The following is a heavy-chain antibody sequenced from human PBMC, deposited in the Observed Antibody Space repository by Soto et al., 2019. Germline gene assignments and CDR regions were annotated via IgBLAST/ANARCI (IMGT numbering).Heavy chain of an antibody. CDR1: GFTFSSYG. CDR3: AKDPTSITIFGVVIGSRGWFDP. J-gene: IGHJ5*02. D-gene: IGHD3-3*01. Sequence: GVSMRLSCAAAGFTFSSYGRSWVRQAPGKGLEWVSAISGSGGSTYYADSVKGRFTISRDNSKNTLYLQMNSLRAEDTAVYYCAKDPTSITIFGVVIGSRGWFDPWGQGTLVTVSS. V-gene: IGHV3-23*01. CDR2: ISGSGGST.